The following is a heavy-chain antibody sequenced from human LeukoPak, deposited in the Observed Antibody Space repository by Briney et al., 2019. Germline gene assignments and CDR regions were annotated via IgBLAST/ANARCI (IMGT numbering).Heavy chain of an antibody. CDR3: ARDQRPYDSSAYYSPGDY. D-gene: IGHD3-22*01. Sequence: GGSLRLSCAASEFTFSNYGMHWVRQAPGKGLEWVAVISYDGSNKYYADSVKGRFTISRDNSKNTLYLQMDSLRAEDTAVYYCARDQRPYDSSAYYSPGDYWGQGTLVTVSS. CDR2: ISYDGSNK. CDR1: EFTFSNYG. V-gene: IGHV3-30*19. J-gene: IGHJ4*02.